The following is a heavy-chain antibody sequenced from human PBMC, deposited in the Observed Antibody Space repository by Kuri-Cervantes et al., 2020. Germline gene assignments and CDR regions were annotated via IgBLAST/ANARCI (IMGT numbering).Heavy chain of an antibody. D-gene: IGHD3-10*01. V-gene: IGHV3-30*18. J-gene: IGHJ6*02. CDR3: AKNSPEIWFGELLYPFYYYGMDV. CDR1: GFTFSSYA. Sequence: GESLKISCAASGFTFSSYAMHWVRQAPGKGLEWVAVISYDGSNKYYADSVKGRFTISRDNSKNTLYLQMNSLRAEDTAVYYCAKNSPEIWFGELLYPFYYYGMDVWVQGTTVTVSS. CDR2: ISYDGSNK.